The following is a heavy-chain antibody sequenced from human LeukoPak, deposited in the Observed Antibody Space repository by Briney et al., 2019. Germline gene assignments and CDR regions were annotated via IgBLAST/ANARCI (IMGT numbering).Heavy chain of an antibody. Sequence: GASVKVPCKTSGYTFSDYYLHWVRQAPGQGLEWMGYIIPNSGGTTYAQKFQGRVTMTRDTSISAAYLDLSGLRSDDTAVYYCSTEDKYCTTSTCGDSWGQGTLVTVSS. CDR3: STEDKYCTTSTCGDS. D-gene: IGHD2-8*01. V-gene: IGHV1-2*02. CDR1: GYTFSDYY. J-gene: IGHJ4*02. CDR2: IIPNSGGT.